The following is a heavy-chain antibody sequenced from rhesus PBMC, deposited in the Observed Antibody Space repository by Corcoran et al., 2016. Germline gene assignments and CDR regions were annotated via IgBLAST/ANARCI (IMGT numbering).Heavy chain of an antibody. CDR3: ARKRVGSSGENYFDY. CDR2: SSGSSRST. CDR1: GGSIRGYY. J-gene: IGHJ4*01. Sequence: QVQLQESGPGLVKPSETLSLTCPVSGGSIRGYYWNWIRQPPVKGLEWIGYSSGSSRSTDYNRSIKRRVTLSTDTSKNQCSMKLSSGTAADTSVYYCARKRVGSSGENYFDYWGQGVLVTVSS. V-gene: IGHV4-165*02. D-gene: IGHD6-31*01.